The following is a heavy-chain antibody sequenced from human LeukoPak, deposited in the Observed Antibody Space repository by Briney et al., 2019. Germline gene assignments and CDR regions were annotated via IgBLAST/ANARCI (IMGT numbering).Heavy chain of an antibody. Sequence: GSSVKVSCKASGYTFTGYYMHWVRQPPGQGLEWMGWINPNSGGTNYAQKFQGRVTMTRDTSISTAYMELSRLRSDDTAVYYCARVGCSGGSCYGYYFDYWGQGTLVTVSS. J-gene: IGHJ4*02. CDR3: ARVGCSGGSCYGYYFDY. CDR1: GYTFTGYY. V-gene: IGHV1-2*02. D-gene: IGHD2-15*01. CDR2: INPNSGGT.